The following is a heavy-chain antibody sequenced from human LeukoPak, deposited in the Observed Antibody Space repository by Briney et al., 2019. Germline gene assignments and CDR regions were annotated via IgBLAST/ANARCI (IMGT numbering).Heavy chain of an antibody. J-gene: IGHJ6*02. CDR1: GYTFTSYG. CDR2: IIPIFGTA. V-gene: IGHV1-69*13. D-gene: IGHD3-22*01. CDR3: ASLESSGYYYADRWGYYYYGMDV. Sequence: GASVKVSCKASGYTFTSYGISWVRQAPGQGLEWMGGIIPIFGTANYAQKFQGRVTITADESTSTAYMELSSLRSEDTAVYYCASLESSGYYYADRWGYYYYGMDVWGQGTTVTVSS.